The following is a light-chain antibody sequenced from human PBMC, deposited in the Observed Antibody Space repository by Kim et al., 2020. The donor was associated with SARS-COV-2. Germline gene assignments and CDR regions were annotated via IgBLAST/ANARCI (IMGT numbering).Light chain of an antibody. CDR1: QSISSD. Sequence: EVVLTQSPATLSVSPGERATLSCRASQSISSDLAWYQQKPGQSPRLLISGAASRASGIPPRFSATGSGTEFSLTISSLQPEDVAVYYCQQYHHWPPLTFGGGTKVDIK. V-gene: IGKV3-15*01. CDR3: QQYHHWPPLT. J-gene: IGKJ4*01. CDR2: GAA.